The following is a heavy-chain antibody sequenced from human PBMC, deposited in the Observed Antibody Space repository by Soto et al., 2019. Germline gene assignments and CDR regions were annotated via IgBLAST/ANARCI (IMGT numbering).Heavy chain of an antibody. V-gene: IGHV1-46*01. D-gene: IGHD3-22*01. CDR3: ARDRRAYYYDSSGYYPDY. CDR2: INPSGGST. CDR1: GYTFTSYY. Sequence: GASVKVSCKASGYTFTSYYMHWLRQAPGQGLEWMGIINPSGGSTSYEQKFQGRVTMTRDTSTSTVYMELSSLRSEDTAVYYCARDRRAYYYDSSGYYPDYWGQGTLVTVSS. J-gene: IGHJ4*02.